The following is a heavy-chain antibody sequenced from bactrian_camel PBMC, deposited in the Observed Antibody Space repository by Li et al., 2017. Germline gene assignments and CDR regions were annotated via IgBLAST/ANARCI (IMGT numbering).Heavy chain of an antibody. V-gene: IGHV3S53*01. D-gene: IGHD3*01. Sequence: HVQLVESGGGSVQAGGSLRLSCAASGYIYNIGCMGWFRQAPGKEREGVAAIDSATTYYADSVKGRFTISHDNAETTVYLEMNSLKPEDTGMYYCTARSFAYCNNLDPQQYDYWGHGTQVTVS. J-gene: IGHJ4*01. CDR1: GYIYNIGC. CDR2: IDSATT. CDR3: TARSFAYCNNLDPQQYDY.